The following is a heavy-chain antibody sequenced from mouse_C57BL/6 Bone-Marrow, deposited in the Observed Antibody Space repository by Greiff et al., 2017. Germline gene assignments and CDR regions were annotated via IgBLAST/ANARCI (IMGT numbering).Heavy chain of an antibody. D-gene: IGHD1-1*01. CDR1: GCSLTSYA. CDR2: IWTGGGT. Sequence: QVQLKESGPGLVAPSQSLSITCTVSGCSLTSYAISWVRQPPGKGLEWLGVIWTGGGTNYNSALKSRLSISKDNSKSQVFLKMNSLQTDDTARYYCAHLPFYYGSSYFDYWGQGTTLPASS. CDR3: AHLPFYYGSSYFDY. J-gene: IGHJ2*01. V-gene: IGHV2-9-1*01.